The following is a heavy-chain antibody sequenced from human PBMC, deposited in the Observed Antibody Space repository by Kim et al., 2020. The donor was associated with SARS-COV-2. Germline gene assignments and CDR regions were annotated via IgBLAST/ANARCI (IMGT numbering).Heavy chain of an antibody. CDR1: GFTFSSYA. Sequence: GGSLRLSCAASGFTFSSYAMHWVRQAPGKGLEWVAVISYDGSNKYYADSVKGRFTISRDNSKNTLYLQMNSLRAEDTAVYYCARGRGGSYWGFDYWGQGTLVTVFS. D-gene: IGHD1-26*01. J-gene: IGHJ4*02. CDR2: ISYDGSNK. V-gene: IGHV3-30*04. CDR3: ARGRGGSYWGFDY.